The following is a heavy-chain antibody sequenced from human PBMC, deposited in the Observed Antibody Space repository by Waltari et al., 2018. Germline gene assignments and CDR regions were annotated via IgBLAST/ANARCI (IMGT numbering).Heavy chain of an antibody. D-gene: IGHD2-2*01. CDR2: VYPGGSDT. J-gene: IGHJ5*02. CDR3: ARQRTRSTLYNWFDP. V-gene: IGHV5-51*01. Sequence: EVQLVQSGAEVRRPGESLSISCQGSGYNFSNYWIGWVRQQPGKGLEWMGIVYPGGSDTRYIPSVQGQVTSSVDKTIKTAYLQWSSLKASDTATYYCARQRTRSTLYNWFDPWGQGTHVSVSS. CDR1: GYNFSNYW.